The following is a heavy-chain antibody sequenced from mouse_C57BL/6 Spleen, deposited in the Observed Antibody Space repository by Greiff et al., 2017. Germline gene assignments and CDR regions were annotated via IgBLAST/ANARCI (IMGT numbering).Heavy chain of an antibody. V-gene: IGHV1-69*01. Sequence: QVQLQQPGAELVMPGASVKLSCKASGYTFTRYWMHWVKQRPGQGLEWIGEIDPSDSYTNYNQKFKGKSTLTVDKSSSTAYMQLSSLTSEDAAVYYCASYSKSLFAYWGQGTLVTVSA. CDR3: ASYSKSLFAY. J-gene: IGHJ3*01. D-gene: IGHD2-5*01. CDR1: GYTFTRYW. CDR2: IDPSDSYT.